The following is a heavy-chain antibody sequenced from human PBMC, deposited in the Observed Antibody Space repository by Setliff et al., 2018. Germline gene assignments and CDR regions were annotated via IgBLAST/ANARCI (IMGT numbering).Heavy chain of an antibody. V-gene: IGHV3-7*01. Sequence: RLSCAASGFTFRSYWMSWVRQALGKGLEWVANIKKDGSIKYYLDSVRGRFTISRDNAENSLTLQMNSLRVEDTAVYYCSRDLQGSGDYVVDYWGQGTLVTVSS. CDR1: GFTFRSYW. CDR2: IKKDGSIK. CDR3: SRDLQGSGDYVVDY. J-gene: IGHJ4*02. D-gene: IGHD4-17*01.